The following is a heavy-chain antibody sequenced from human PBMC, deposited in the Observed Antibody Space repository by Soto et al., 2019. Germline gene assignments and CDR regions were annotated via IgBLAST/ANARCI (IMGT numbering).Heavy chain of an antibody. V-gene: IGHV5-51*01. CDR3: ARLGIAAAGHFDY. CDR1: GYSFASHW. CDR2: IYPGDSDT. Sequence: PGASLKISCKGSGYSFASHWVAWVRQMPEKGLEWIGTIYPGDSDTKYSSAFQGQVTISADKSISTAYLQWSSLKASDTAMYYCARLGIAAAGHFDYWGQGTLVTVSS. J-gene: IGHJ4*02. D-gene: IGHD6-13*01.